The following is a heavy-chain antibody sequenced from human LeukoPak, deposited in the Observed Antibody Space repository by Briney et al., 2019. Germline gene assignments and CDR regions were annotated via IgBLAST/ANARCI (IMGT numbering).Heavy chain of an antibody. CDR2: IYHSGST. D-gene: IGHD6-13*01. J-gene: IGHJ4*02. CDR1: GGSISSSSYY. CDR3: ARVRRTPFGGYSSSLGGGFDY. Sequence: PSETLSLTCIVSGGSISSSSYYWGWIRQPPGKGLEWIGSIYHSGSTYYNPSLKSRVTISVDTSKNQFSLKLSSVTAADTAVYYCARVRRTPFGGYSSSLGGGFDYWGQGTLVTVSS. V-gene: IGHV4-39*07.